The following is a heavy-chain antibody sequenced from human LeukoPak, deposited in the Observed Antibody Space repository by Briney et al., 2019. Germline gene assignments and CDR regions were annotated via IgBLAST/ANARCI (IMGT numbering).Heavy chain of an antibody. J-gene: IGHJ6*03. CDR2: IGGSGSYI. CDR1: GFTFSSYS. Sequence: GGSLRLSCAASGFTFSSYSMNWVRQAPGQGLAWVSSIGGSGSYIYYADSVRGRFTISRDNAKNSLYLQMNSLRAEDTAVYYCASSLAVIPGGTYYYMDVWGRGTTVTVSS. CDR3: ASSLAVIPGGTYYYMDV. D-gene: IGHD3-16*02. V-gene: IGHV3-21*01.